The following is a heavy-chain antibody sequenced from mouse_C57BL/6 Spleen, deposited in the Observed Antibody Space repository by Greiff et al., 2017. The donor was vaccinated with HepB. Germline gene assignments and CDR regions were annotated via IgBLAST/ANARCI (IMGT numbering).Heavy chain of an antibody. CDR3: ARFIPSAMDY. V-gene: IGHV5-17*01. Sequence: EVMLVESGGGLVKPGGSLKLSCAASGFTFSDYGMHWVRQAPEKGLEWVAYISSGSSTIYYADTVKGRCTISRDNAKNTLFLQMTSLRSEDTAMYYCARFIPSAMDYWGQGTSVTVSS. CDR2: ISSGSSTI. J-gene: IGHJ4*01. CDR1: GFTFSDYG. D-gene: IGHD1-1*01.